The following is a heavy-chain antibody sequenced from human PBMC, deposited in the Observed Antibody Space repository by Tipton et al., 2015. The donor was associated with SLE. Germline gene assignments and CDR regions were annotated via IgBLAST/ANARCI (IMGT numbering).Heavy chain of an antibody. J-gene: IGHJ6*03. CDR1: GFTFSSYG. D-gene: IGHD6-13*01. V-gene: IGHV3-30*02. CDR3: VRGGAAAGTYYYYYMDV. CDR2: IRYDGSNK. Sequence: SGFTFSSYGMHWVRQAPGKGLEWVAFIRYDGSNKYYADSVKGRFTISRDNSKNTLYLQMNSLRAEDTAVYYCVRGGAAAGTYYYYYMDVWGKGTTVTVSS.